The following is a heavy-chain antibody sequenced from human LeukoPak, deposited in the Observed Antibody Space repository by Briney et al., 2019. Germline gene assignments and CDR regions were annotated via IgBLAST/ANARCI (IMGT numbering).Heavy chain of an antibody. J-gene: IGHJ4*02. CDR3: AKHYDSSGYYYDY. Sequence: PGGSLRLSCAASGFTFSTHSMNWVRQAPGKGLEWVSSISSRSDYIYYADSVKGRSTISRDNSKNTLYLQMNSLRAEDTAVYYCAKHYDSSGYYYDYWGQGTLVTVSS. CDR2: ISSRSDYI. V-gene: IGHV3-21*04. D-gene: IGHD3-22*01. CDR1: GFTFSTHS.